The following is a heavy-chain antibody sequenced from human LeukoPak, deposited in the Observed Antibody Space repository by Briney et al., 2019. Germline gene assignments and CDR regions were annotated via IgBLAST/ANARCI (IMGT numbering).Heavy chain of an antibody. CDR2: IYHSGST. V-gene: IGHV4-38-2*02. CDR1: GYSISSGSY. Sequence: SETLSLTCTVSGYSISSGSYWGWIRQPPGKGLEWIGTIYHSGSTYYNPSLKSRVTMSVGTSKNQFSLNLSTVTAADTAVYYCAREQCSGGSCYMFDYWGHRTLVTVSS. J-gene: IGHJ4*01. D-gene: IGHD2-15*01. CDR3: AREQCSGGSCYMFDY.